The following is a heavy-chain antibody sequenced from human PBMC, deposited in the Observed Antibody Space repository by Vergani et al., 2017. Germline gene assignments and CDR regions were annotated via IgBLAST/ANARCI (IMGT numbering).Heavy chain of an antibody. J-gene: IGHJ6*02. V-gene: IGHV4-39*01. D-gene: IGHD3-10*01. CDR2: IYYSGST. CDR3: ARGTSVGSGSYYLQADTSYYYYGMDV. Sequence: QVQLQESGPGLVKPPGTLSLTCAVSGESISSSTYYWGWLRQPPGKGLEWIGSIYYSGSTYSNPSLKRRVTISVDTSKNQLSLKVSSVTAADTAVYYCARGTSVGSGSYYLQADTSYYYYGMDVWGQGTTVTVSS. CDR1: GESISSSTYY.